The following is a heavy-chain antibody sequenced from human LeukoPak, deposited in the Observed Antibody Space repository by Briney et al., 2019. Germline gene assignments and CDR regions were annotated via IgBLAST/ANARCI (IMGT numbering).Heavy chain of an antibody. CDR3: ASCYSSGWPGVYGMDV. J-gene: IGHJ6*02. V-gene: IGHV3-30-3*01. CDR1: GFTFSSYA. Sequence: GGPLRLSCAASGFTFSSYAMHWVRQAPGKGLEWVAVISYDGSNKYYADSVKGRFTISRDNSKNTLYLQMNSLRAEDTAVYYCASCYSSGWPGVYGMDVWGQGTTVTVSS. CDR2: ISYDGSNK. D-gene: IGHD6-19*01.